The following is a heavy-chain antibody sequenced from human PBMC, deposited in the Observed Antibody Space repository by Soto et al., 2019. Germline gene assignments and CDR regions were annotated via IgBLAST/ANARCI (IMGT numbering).Heavy chain of an antibody. CDR3: AKDTMFGHYSSGWEYYFDY. D-gene: IGHD6-19*01. CDR2: INPSGGST. J-gene: IGHJ4*02. V-gene: IGHV1-46*01. CDR1: GYTFTSYY. Sequence: VASVKVSCKASGYTFTSYYMHWVRQAPGQGLEWMGIINPSGGSTSYAQKFQGRVTMTRDTSTSTVYMELSSLRSEDTAVYYCAKDTMFGHYSSGWEYYFDYWGQGTLVTVSS.